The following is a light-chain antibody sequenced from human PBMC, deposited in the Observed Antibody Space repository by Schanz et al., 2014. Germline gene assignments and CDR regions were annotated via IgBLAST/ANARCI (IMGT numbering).Light chain of an antibody. Sequence: DIVMTQSPLSLPVTPGEPASISCRSSQSLLHDNGNNYLDWYLQKPGQSPQVLIYLGSNRASGVPDRFSGSGSGTDFTLKISRVEAEDVGVYYCMQALQIVTFGQGTRLEIK. CDR2: LGS. CDR1: QSLLHDNGNNY. CDR3: MQALQIVT. J-gene: IGKJ5*01. V-gene: IGKV2-28*01.